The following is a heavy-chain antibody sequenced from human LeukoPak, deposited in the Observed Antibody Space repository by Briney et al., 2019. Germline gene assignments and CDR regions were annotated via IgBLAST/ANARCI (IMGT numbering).Heavy chain of an antibody. Sequence: PSETLSLTCAVYGGPFSGYYWSWIRQPPGKGLEWIGEINHSGSTNYNPSLKSRVTISVDTSKNQFSLKLSSVTAADTAVYYCARGSLLWFGELLSGWFDPWGQGTLVTVSS. D-gene: IGHD3-10*01. CDR1: GGPFSGYY. V-gene: IGHV4-34*01. J-gene: IGHJ5*02. CDR2: INHSGST. CDR3: ARGSLLWFGELLSGWFDP.